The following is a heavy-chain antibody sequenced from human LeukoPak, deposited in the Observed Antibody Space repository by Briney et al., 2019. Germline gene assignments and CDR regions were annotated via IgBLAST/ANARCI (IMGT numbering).Heavy chain of an antibody. CDR3: ARGEGVNYRYSGFGYFNAVDY. Sequence: ASVKVSCKASGYTFTHYYIYWVRQAPGQGLEWMGRINPNTGDTNYAQKFQGRVTMTRDTAISTAYMQLSRLRSDDTAVYYCARGEGVNYRYSGFGYFNAVDYWGQGTLVTVSS. V-gene: IGHV1-2*02. D-gene: IGHD3-16*02. CDR1: GYTFTHYY. J-gene: IGHJ4*02. CDR2: INPNTGDT.